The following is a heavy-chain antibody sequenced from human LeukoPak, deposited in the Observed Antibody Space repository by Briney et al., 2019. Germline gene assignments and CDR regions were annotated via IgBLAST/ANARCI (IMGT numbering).Heavy chain of an antibody. CDR1: GGTFSSYA. V-gene: IGHV1-69*04. D-gene: IGHD2-15*01. CDR3: VRGLGYCSAGNCYLFGMDV. J-gene: IGHJ6*02. Sequence: ASVKVSCKASGGTFSSYAISWVRQAPGQGLEWMGRIIPILGIANYAQKFQGRVTVTADESTSTSYMELTSLRSDDTAVYYCVRGLGYCSAGNCYLFGMDVWGQGTTVTVSS. CDR2: IIPILGIA.